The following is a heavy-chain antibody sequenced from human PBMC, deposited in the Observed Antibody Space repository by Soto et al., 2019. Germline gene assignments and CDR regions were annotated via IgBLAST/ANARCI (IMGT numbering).Heavy chain of an antibody. CDR1: GFSLSTSGMC. J-gene: IGHJ3*02. Sequence: SGPTLVNPTQTLTLTCTFSGFSLSTSGMCVGWIRQPPGKALEWLALIDWDDDKYYSTSLKTRLTISKDTSKNQVVLTMTNMDPVDTATYYCARIRRSYYDSSGYYLDAFDIWGQGXMVTVSS. V-gene: IGHV2-70*01. CDR2: IDWDDDK. D-gene: IGHD3-22*01. CDR3: ARIRRSYYDSSGYYLDAFDI.